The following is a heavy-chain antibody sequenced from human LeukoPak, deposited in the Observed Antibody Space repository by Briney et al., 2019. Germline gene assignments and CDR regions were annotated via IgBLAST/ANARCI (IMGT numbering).Heavy chain of an antibody. V-gene: IGHV3-74*01. J-gene: IGHJ2*01. CDR1: GFTFSSYA. D-gene: IGHD2-15*01. CDR2: INSDGSST. CDR3: ARGSDCSGGSCYSYWYFDL. Sequence: GGSLRLSCAASGFTFSSYAMSWVRQAPGKGLVWVSRINSDGSSTSYADSVKGRFTISRDNAKNTLYLQMNSLRAEDTAMYYCARGSDCSGGSCYSYWYFDLWGRGTLVTVSS.